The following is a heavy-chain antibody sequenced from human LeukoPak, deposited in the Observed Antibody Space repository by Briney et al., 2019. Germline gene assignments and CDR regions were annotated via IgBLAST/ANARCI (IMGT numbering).Heavy chain of an antibody. V-gene: IGHV3-9*01. CDR2: ISWNSGST. Sequence: GGSLRLSCAASGFTFDDYAMHWVRQAPGKGLEWVSGISWNSGSTGYADSVKGRFTISRDNAKNSLYLQMNSLRAEDTALYYCAKASLVVDYYYYYGMDVWGQGTTVTVSS. CDR1: GFTFDDYA. D-gene: IGHD2-15*01. J-gene: IGHJ6*02. CDR3: AKASLVVDYYYYYGMDV.